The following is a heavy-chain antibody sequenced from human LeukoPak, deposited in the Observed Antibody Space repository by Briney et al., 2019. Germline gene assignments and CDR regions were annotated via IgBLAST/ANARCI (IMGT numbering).Heavy chain of an antibody. V-gene: IGHV3-48*03. J-gene: IGHJ4*02. CDR2: ISSSGSTI. CDR3: ARVNVVLLWFGESDY. Sequence: GGSLRLSCAASGFTFSSYEVNWVRQAPGKGLEWVSYISSSGSTIYYADSVKGRFTISRDNAKNSLYLRMNSLRAEDTAVYYCARVNVVLLWFGESDYWGQGTLVTVSS. D-gene: IGHD3-10*01. CDR1: GFTFSSYE.